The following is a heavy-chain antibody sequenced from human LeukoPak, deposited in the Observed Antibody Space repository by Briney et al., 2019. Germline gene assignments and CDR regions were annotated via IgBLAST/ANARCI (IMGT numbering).Heavy chain of an antibody. CDR3: ATDLIFAYDSSGYSFDY. CDR2: FDPEDGET. J-gene: IGHJ4*02. CDR1: GYTLTELS. V-gene: IGHV1-24*01. D-gene: IGHD3-22*01. Sequence: ASVKVSCKVSGYTLTELSMHWVRQAPGKGLEWMGGFDPEDGETIYAQKFQGRVTMTEDTSTDTAYMELSSLRSEDTAVYYCATDLIFAYDSSGYSFDYWGQGTLVTVSS.